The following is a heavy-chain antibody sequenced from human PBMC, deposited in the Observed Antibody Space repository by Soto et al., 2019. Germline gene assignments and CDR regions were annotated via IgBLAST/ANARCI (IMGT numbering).Heavy chain of an antibody. V-gene: IGHV1-8*01. J-gene: IGHJ4*02. Sequence: QVQLVQSGAEVKKPGASVKVSCKASGYTFTSYDITWVRQATGQGLEWMRWMNPNSGNTGYAQQFQGRVTMTRNISISTAYMELSSLRSEDTAVYYCAREKLDYFDYWGQGTLVTVSS. CDR2: MNPNSGNT. CDR3: AREKLDYFDY. CDR1: GYTFTSYD.